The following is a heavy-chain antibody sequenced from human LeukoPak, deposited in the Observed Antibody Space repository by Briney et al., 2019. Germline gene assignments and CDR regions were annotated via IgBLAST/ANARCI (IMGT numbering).Heavy chain of an antibody. D-gene: IGHD3-9*01. CDR2: INHSGST. J-gene: IGHJ4*02. CDR1: GGSFSGYY. Sequence: SETLSLTCAVYGGSFSGYYWSWIRQPPGKGLEWIWEINHSGSTNYNPSLKSRVTISVDTSKNQFSLKLSSVTAADTAVYYCARGGRYYDILTGYWSPRDYWGQGTLVTVSS. CDR3: ARGGRYYDILTGYWSPRDY. V-gene: IGHV4-34*01.